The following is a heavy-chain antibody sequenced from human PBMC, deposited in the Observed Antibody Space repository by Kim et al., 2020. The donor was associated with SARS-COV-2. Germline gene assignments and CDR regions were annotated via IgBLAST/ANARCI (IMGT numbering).Heavy chain of an antibody. CDR3: ARDGYYGSGKFAP. J-gene: IGHJ5*02. D-gene: IGHD3-10*01. V-gene: IGHV4-31*02. Sequence: YNPSLKSRVLISVDKSKNQFSLNLNSVTAADTAVYYCARDGYYGSGKFAPWGQGTLVTVSS.